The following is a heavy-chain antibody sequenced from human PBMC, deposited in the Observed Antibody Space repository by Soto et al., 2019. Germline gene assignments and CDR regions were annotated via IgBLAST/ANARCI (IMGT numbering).Heavy chain of an antibody. CDR3: ARIHWTQSSLDY. Sequence: PSLTCAVSGGSIDSGAYSLSWIRQPPGKGLEWIGYVTHTGTAYSIPSLNGRLTLSVDSSQTQFSLKLTSVTAADSAVYYCARIHWTQSSLDYWGRGILVTVSS. CDR2: VTHTGTA. D-gene: IGHD6-19*01. V-gene: IGHV4-30-2*01. CDR1: GGSIDSGAYS. J-gene: IGHJ4*02.